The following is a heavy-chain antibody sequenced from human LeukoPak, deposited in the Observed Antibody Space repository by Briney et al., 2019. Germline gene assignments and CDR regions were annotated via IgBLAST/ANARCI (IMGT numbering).Heavy chain of an antibody. CDR3: AKDVGASSLEDYYYCYGMDV. V-gene: IGHV3-9*01. J-gene: IGHJ6*02. CDR2: ISWNSGSI. Sequence: GGSLRLSCAASGFTFDDYAMHWVRQAPGKGLEWVSGISWNSGSIGYADSVKGRFTISRDNAKNSLYLQMNSLRAEDTALYYCAKDVGASSLEDYYYCYGMDVWGQGTTVTVSS. D-gene: IGHD1-26*01. CDR1: GFTFDDYA.